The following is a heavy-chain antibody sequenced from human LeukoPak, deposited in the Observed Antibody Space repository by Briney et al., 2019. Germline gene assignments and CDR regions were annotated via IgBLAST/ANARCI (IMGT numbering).Heavy chain of an antibody. CDR3: ARGGLIVTTTFSAFDI. V-gene: IGHV1-2*02. D-gene: IGHD5-12*01. CDR1: GYTFTGYY. Sequence: GASVKVSCKASGYTFTGYYMHWVRQAPGQGLEWMGWINPNNGGTDYAQKFQGRVTMTRDTSISPAYMELSRLRSDDTAVYYCARGGLIVTTTFSAFDIWGQGTMVTVSS. J-gene: IGHJ3*02. CDR2: INPNNGGT.